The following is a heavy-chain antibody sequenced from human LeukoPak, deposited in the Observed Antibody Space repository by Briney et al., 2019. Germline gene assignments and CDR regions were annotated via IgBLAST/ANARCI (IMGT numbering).Heavy chain of an antibody. CDR3: ARGPGKASFDY. Sequence: GGSLRLSCAASGFTFSSYSTNWVRQAPGKGLEWVSSISSSSYIYYADSVRGRFTISRDKSNNTLYLQMNSLRAEDTAVYYCARGPGKASFDYWGQGTLVTVSS. V-gene: IGHV3-21*04. J-gene: IGHJ4*02. CDR2: ISSSSYI. CDR1: GFTFSSYS. D-gene: IGHD3-10*01.